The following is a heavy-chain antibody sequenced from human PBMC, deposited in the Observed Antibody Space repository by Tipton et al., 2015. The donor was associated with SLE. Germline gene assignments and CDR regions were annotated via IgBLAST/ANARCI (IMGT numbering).Heavy chain of an antibody. CDR1: GGSINNHY. CDR2: IFQSGSI. Sequence: TLSLTCTVSGGSINNHYCSWFRQPPGKGREWIGDIFQSGSIKYTPSLKPGVTISVDTSKSQFSRNLTSVSAADTAVYYCARSGWGMGAFDIWGQGTMVTVSS. CDR3: ARSGWGMGAFDI. D-gene: IGHD3-16*01. J-gene: IGHJ3*02. V-gene: IGHV4-59*11.